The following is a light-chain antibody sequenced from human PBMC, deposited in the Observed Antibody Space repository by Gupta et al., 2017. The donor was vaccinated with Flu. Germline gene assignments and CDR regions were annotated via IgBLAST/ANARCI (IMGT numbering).Light chain of an antibody. J-gene: IGKJ2*01. V-gene: IGKV3-11*01. CDR3: QQRSNWPAT. Sequence: EIVLSPSPATLSLSPGERATLPCRASQSVSSYLAWYQQKPGQAPRLLIYDASNRATGIPARISGSGSGTDFTLTISSLEPEDFAVYYCQQRSNWPATFGQGTKLEIK. CDR1: QSVSSY. CDR2: DAS.